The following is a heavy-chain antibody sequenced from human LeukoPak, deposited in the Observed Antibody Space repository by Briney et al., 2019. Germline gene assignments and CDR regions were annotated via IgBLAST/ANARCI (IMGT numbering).Heavy chain of an antibody. J-gene: IGHJ4*02. V-gene: IGHV4-61*01. Sequence: SETLSLTCTVSGGSVSSGSYYWGWIRQPPGKGLEWIGYIYYSGSTNYNPSLKSRVTISVDTSKNQFSLKLSSVTAADTAVYYCARVRRQLVNFDYWGQGTLVTVSS. D-gene: IGHD6-13*01. CDR2: IYYSGST. CDR1: GGSVSSGSYY. CDR3: ARVRRQLVNFDY.